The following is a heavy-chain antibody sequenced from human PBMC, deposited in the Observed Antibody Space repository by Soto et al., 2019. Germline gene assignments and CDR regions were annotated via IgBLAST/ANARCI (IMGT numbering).Heavy chain of an antibody. CDR2: VFYDGYT. CDR1: GDSISGSPYF. D-gene: IGHD2-2*01. J-gene: IGHJ4*02. CDR3: ARLQVVVPHY. Sequence: QLQLQESGPGLVMPSETLSLTCTVSGDSISGSPYFWGWIRQPPGKRLEWIGSVFYDGYTLYTPSLRSRVTISVDTSKNQFSLKLTSVAVADTATYFCARLQVVVPHYWGQGTLVTVSS. V-gene: IGHV4-39*01.